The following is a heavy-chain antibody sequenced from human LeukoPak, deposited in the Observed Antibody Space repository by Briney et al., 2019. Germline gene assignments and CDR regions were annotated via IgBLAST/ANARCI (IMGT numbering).Heavy chain of an antibody. J-gene: IGHJ4*02. CDR1: GGSFSGYY. V-gene: IGHV4-34*01. D-gene: IGHD1-26*01. CDR2: INHSGST. CDR3: ARATYSGSLNY. Sequence: SETLSLTCAVYGGSFSGYYWSWIRQPPGKGLEWTGEINHSGSTNYNPSLKSRVTISVDTSKNQFSLKLSSVTAADTAVYYCARATYSGSLNYWGQGTLVTVSS.